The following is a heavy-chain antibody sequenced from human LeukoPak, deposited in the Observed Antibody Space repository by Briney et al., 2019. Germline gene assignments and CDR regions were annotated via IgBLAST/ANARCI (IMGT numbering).Heavy chain of an antibody. CDR2: ISGSGGST. CDR1: GFTFSSYA. CDR3: AKEIYYGDHLYFQH. D-gene: IGHD4-17*01. Sequence: GGSLRLSCAASGFTFSSYAMSWVRRAPGKGPEWVSTISGSGGSTYYADSVKGRFTISRDNSKNTLYLQMNSPRAEDTAVYYCAKEIYYGDHLYFQHWGQGTLVTVSS. J-gene: IGHJ1*01. V-gene: IGHV3-23*01.